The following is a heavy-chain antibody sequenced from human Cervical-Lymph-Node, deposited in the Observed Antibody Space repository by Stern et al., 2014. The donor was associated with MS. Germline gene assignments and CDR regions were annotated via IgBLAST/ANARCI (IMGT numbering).Heavy chain of an antibody. D-gene: IGHD3-22*01. J-gene: IGHJ4*02. CDR1: GGSISSYY. CDR2: IYYSGST. Sequence: QLQLQESGPGLVKPSETLSLTCTVSGGSISSYYWSWIRQPPGKGLEWIGYIYYSGSTNYNPSLKGRVTISVDTSKNQFSLKLSSVTAADTAVYYCARASSGYYYVLDYWGQGTLVTVSS. CDR3: ARASSGYYYVLDY. V-gene: IGHV4-59*01.